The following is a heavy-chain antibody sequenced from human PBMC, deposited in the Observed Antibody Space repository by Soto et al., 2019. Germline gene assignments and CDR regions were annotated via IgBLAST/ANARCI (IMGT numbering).Heavy chain of an antibody. D-gene: IGHD2-15*01. Sequence: QLQLVESGGGVVQPGRSLRLSCAASASTFSNYIMHWVRQAPGKGLEWVAFISYDGSNSNYADFVEGRFTISRDNPKNMLYLQLSSLSPDDTAVYYCAGGDNYYALGVWGQGTTGTVSS. CDR2: ISYDGSNS. V-gene: IGHV3-30*04. J-gene: IGHJ6*02. CDR3: AGGDNYYALGV. CDR1: ASTFSNYI.